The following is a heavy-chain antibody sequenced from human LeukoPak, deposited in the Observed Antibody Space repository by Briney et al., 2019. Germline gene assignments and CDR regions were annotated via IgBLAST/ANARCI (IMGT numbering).Heavy chain of an antibody. CDR2: FDPEDGET. CDR1: LDTPTAFS. J-gene: IGHJ4*02. D-gene: IGHD3-22*01. Sequence: ASVKVSCKVSLDTPTAFSMRSGRQAPGKGLEWMGGFDPEDGETICAQKFQGRVTMTEDTSTDTAYMELSSLRSEDTAVYYCEGFGEYYNSSGQREYWGQGTLVTVSS. V-gene: IGHV1-24*01. CDR3: EGFGEYYNSSGQREY.